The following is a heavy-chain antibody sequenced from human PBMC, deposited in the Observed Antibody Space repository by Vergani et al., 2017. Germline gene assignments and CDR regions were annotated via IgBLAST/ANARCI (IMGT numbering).Heavy chain of an antibody. Sequence: QVQLQESGPGLVKPSQTLSLTCTVSGGSISSGSYYWSWIRQPAGKGLEWIGRIYTSGSTNYNPSLKSRVTISVDTSKNQFSLKLSSVTAADTAVYYCASLAVAGPFDYWGQGTLVTVSS. CDR1: GGSISSGSYY. CDR3: ASLAVAGPFDY. CDR2: IYTSGST. D-gene: IGHD6-19*01. V-gene: IGHV4-61*02. J-gene: IGHJ4*02.